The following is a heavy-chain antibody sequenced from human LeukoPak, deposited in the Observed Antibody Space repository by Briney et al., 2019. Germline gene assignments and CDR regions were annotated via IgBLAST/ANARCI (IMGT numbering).Heavy chain of an antibody. CDR2: ISYSGST. CDR3: ARHTSGTMFSY. V-gene: IGHV4-39*01. CDR1: GGSISGSSPY. J-gene: IGHJ4*02. Sequence: SETLSLTCTVSGGSISGSSPYWGWIRQPPGRGLEWVGTISYSGSTFYSPSLRGRITISVETSRKQCSMNLSSVTATDTAVYYCARHTSGTMFSYWGQGALVTVSS. D-gene: IGHD1-1*01.